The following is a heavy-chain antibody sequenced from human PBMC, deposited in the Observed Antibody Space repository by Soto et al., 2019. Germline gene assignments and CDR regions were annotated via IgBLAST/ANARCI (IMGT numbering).Heavy chain of an antibody. CDR2: IKQDGSEK. D-gene: IGHD3-22*01. CDR3: ARNHYDISAHYVVHX. J-gene: IGHJ4*02. V-gene: IGHV3-7*03. CDR1: GFTFSSYW. Sequence: PGGSLRLSFAASGFTFSSYWMRWVRQAPGKGLEWVYNIKQDGSEKYYVYSVKGRFTIFIDNAKNSLYLQMNSLRAEDTAVDYCARNHYDISAHYVVHXWGQVTQVTVSX.